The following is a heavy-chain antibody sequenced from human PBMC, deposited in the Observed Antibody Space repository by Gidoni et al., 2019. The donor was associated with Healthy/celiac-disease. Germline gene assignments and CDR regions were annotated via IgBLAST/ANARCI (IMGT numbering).Heavy chain of an antibody. CDR2: INHSGST. V-gene: IGHV4-34*01. CDR3: ARGRRGYWYFDL. J-gene: IGHJ2*01. Sequence: QVQLQQWGAGLLKPSETLSLTCAVYGGSLSGYYWSWIRQPPGKGLECIGEINHSGSTNYNPSLKSLVTISVDTSKNQFSLKLSSVTAADTAVYYCARGRRGYWYFDLWGRGTLVTVSS. CDR1: GGSLSGYY.